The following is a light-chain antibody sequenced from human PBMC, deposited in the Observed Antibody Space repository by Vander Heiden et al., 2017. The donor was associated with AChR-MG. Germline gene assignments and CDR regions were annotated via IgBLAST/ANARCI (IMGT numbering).Light chain of an antibody. J-gene: IGKJ1*01. Sequence: EIVMTQSPATLSVSPGETATLSCRASQSVGPPSKLAWYQQKPGQPPRLLIFGASTRATGIPARFSGSGSGTEFTLTISSLQSEDFAVYYCQQYNSWPRTFGQGTKVEIK. V-gene: IGKV3-15*01. CDR2: GAS. CDR1: QSVGPPSK. CDR3: QQYNSWPRT.